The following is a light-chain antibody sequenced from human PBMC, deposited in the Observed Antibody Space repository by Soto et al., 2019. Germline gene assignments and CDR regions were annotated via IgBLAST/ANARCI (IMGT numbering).Light chain of an antibody. CDR2: LGS. Sequence: DIVMTQSPLSLPVTPGEPASISCRSSQSLLHSNGYNFLDWYLQKPGQSPQLLIHLGSNRASGVPDRFSGSGSGTDFILTISRVEAEDVGVYYCMQALQTPPYTFGQGTKVDIK. J-gene: IGKJ2*01. CDR1: QSLLHSNGYNF. CDR3: MQALQTPPYT. V-gene: IGKV2-28*01.